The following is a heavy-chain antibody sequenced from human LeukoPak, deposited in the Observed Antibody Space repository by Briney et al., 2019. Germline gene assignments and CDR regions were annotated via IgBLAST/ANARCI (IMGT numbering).Heavy chain of an antibody. D-gene: IGHD6-19*01. CDR3: ASRYSSGWYYNGLDY. CDR2: IIPIFGTA. J-gene: IGHJ4*02. Sequence: SVKVSSKASGGTFSSYAISWVRQAPGQGLEWMGRIIPIFGTANYAQKFQGRVTITTDESTSTAYMELSSLRSEDTAVYYCASRYSSGWYYNGLDYWGQGTLVTVSS. V-gene: IGHV1-69*05. CDR1: GGTFSSYA.